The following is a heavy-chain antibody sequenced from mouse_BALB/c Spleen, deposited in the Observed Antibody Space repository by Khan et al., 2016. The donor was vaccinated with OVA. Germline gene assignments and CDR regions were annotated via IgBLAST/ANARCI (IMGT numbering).Heavy chain of an antibody. V-gene: IGHV2-9*02. CDR3: ARDDGNYGDAMDY. CDR2: IWAGGST. CDR1: GFTLISYG. J-gene: IGHJ4*01. D-gene: IGHD2-1*01. Sequence: QVQLKQSGPGLVAPSQSLSINCTVSGFTLISYGIHWVRQSPEKGLEWLGIIWAGGSTNYNSALMARLSISKYNSKSQVFLKMNSLQTDDTAMYYCARDDGNYGDAMDYWGQGTSVTVSS.